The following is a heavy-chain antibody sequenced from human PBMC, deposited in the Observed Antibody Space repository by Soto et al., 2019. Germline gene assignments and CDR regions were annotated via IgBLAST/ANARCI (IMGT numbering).Heavy chain of an antibody. V-gene: IGHV4-39*01. CDR1: GGSFSSSTYP. D-gene: IGHD3-22*01. CDR3: ARLDSSGYYPFDI. CDR2: IFYSGST. J-gene: IGHJ3*02. Sequence: SETLSLTCIVSGGSFSSSTYPWGWIRQPPGKGLEWVGNIFYSGSTFYNPSLKSRVTISVDTSKTQFSLRLSSVTAADTAVYYCARLDSSGYYPFDIWGQGTMVTVSS.